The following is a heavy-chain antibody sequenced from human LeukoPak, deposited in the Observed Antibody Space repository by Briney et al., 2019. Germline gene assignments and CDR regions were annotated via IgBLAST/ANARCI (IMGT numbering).Heavy chain of an antibody. D-gene: IGHD6-19*01. Sequence: GGSLLLSCAASGFTFSTYAMHWGRQAPGKGLEYVSAISSYGGSTYYADSVKGRFTISRDNSKNTLYLQMSGLRAEDTAVYYCVPLPIAVAGTHLLDYWGQGPLVTVTA. J-gene: IGHJ4*02. CDR1: GFTFSTYA. V-gene: IGHV3-64D*09. CDR3: VPLPIAVAGTHLLDY. CDR2: ISSYGGST.